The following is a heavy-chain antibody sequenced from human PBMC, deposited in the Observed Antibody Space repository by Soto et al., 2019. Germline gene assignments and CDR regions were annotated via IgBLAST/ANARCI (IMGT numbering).Heavy chain of an antibody. V-gene: IGHV4-31*03. J-gene: IGHJ6*02. Sequence: SETLSLTCNVSGGSIINGGYYWSWIRQHPGKGLEWIGYIYYSGSTYYNPSLKSRVTISVDTSKNQFSLKLSSVTAADTAVYYCARETYYDFWSGYSPRNYYGMDVWGQGTTVTVSS. CDR2: IYYSGST. CDR3: ARETYYDFWSGYSPRNYYGMDV. D-gene: IGHD3-3*01. CDR1: GGSIINGGYY.